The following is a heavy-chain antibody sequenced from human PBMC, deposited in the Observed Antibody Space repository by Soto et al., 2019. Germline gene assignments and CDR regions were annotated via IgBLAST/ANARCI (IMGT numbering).Heavy chain of an antibody. CDR3: ARVHCSGGSCYGGWFDP. Sequence: QVQLQESGPGLVKPSETLSLTCTVSGGSISSYYWSWIRQPPGKGLEWIGYIYYSGSTNYNPSLKSRVTISVDPSKNQFSLKLSSVTAADTAVYYCARVHCSGGSCYGGWFDPWGQGTLVTVSS. J-gene: IGHJ5*02. V-gene: IGHV4-59*01. D-gene: IGHD2-15*01. CDR2: IYYSGST. CDR1: GGSISSYY.